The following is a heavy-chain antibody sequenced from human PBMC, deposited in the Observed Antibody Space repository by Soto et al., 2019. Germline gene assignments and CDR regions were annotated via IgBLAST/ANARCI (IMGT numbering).Heavy chain of an antibody. J-gene: IGHJ4*02. Sequence: SETLSLTCTVSGGSISSGGYYWSWIRQHPGKCLEWIGYIYYSGSTYYNPSLKSRVTISVDTSKNQFSLKLSSVTAADTAVYYCARVLEAGASPFFDFWGQGSLVTVSS. CDR1: GGSISSGGYY. V-gene: IGHV4-31*03. CDR2: IYYSGST. CDR3: ARVLEAGASPFFDF. D-gene: IGHD3-3*01.